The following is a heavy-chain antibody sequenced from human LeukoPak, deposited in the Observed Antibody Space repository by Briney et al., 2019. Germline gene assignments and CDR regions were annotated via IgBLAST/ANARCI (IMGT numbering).Heavy chain of an antibody. CDR1: GDSVSSNSAA. CDR3: ARGGAVGDIWFGENFDY. Sequence: SQTLSLTCAISGDSVSSNSAAWNWIRQSPSGGLEWLGRTYYRSKWYNDYAVSVKSRITINPDTSKNQFSLQLNSVTPEDTAVYYCARGGAVGDIWFGENFDYWGQGTLATVSS. CDR2: TYYRSKWYN. J-gene: IGHJ4*02. V-gene: IGHV6-1*01. D-gene: IGHD3-10*01.